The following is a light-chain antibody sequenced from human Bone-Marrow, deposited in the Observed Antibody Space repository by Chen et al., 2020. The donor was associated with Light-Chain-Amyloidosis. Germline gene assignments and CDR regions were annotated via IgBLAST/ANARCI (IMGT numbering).Light chain of an antibody. Sequence: QSALTQPASVSGSPGQSITISCTGTSSDVGGDNHFSWYQQHPDKTPKLMIYEVTNRPSWVPDRFSGSKYDNTASLSISGLQTEDEADYFCSSYTITNTLVFGSGTRVTVL. CDR3: SSYTITNTLV. CDR2: EVT. V-gene: IGLV2-14*01. J-gene: IGLJ1*01. CDR1: SSDVGGDNH.